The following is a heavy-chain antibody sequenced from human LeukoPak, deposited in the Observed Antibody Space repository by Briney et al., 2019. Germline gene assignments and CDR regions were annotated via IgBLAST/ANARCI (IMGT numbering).Heavy chain of an antibody. CDR3: ARVTSDGMDV. CDR1: GGSFSDYY. J-gene: IGHJ6*01. Sequence: SETLSLTCAGYGGSFSDYYWSWIRQPPWKGLEWIGEINHSGSTNYNPSLKSRVTISVETSKNQFSLTLSSVTAADTDVYSCARVTSDGMDVWGQGTTVTVSS. V-gene: IGHV4-34*01. CDR2: INHSGST.